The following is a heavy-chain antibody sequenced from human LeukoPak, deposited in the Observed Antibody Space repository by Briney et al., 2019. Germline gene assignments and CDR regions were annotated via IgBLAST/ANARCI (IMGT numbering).Heavy chain of an antibody. Sequence: PSETLSLTCTVSGGSISSSSYYWGWIRQPPGKGLEWIGSIYYSGSTYYNPSLKSRVTISVDTSKNQFSLKLSSVTAADTAVYYCARHCGTAVVYYFDYWGQGTLVTVSS. CDR2: IYYSGST. D-gene: IGHD1-14*01. J-gene: IGHJ4*02. CDR1: GGSISSSSYY. V-gene: IGHV4-39*01. CDR3: ARHCGTAVVYYFDY.